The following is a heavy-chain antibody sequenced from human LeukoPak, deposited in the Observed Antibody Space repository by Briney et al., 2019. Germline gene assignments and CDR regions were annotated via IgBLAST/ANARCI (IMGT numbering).Heavy chain of an antibody. CDR1: GLTFSIHW. Sequence: GGSLRLSCAASGLTFSIHWMNWVRQAPGKGLECVANINQDGSDKYYVDSVKGRFTISRDNTKNSLYLQMDSLRAEDTAVYYCVGGDYWGQGTLVTVSS. CDR3: VGGDY. V-gene: IGHV3-7*01. CDR2: INQDGSDK. J-gene: IGHJ4*02.